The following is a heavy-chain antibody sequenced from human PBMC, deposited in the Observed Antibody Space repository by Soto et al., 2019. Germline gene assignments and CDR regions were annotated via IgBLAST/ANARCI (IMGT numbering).Heavy chain of an antibody. CDR2: VSIGGST. J-gene: IGHJ4*02. D-gene: IGHD2-15*01. V-gene: IGHV3-23*01. Sequence: GGSLRLSCAASGVTFSSYAMGWVRQGPGKGLEWVAVVSIGGSTHYADSVRGRFTISRDNSKNTLSLQMNSLTAEDTAVYFCAKRRGAGGHFDYWGQGALVTVSS. CDR1: GVTFSSYA. CDR3: AKRRGAGGHFDY.